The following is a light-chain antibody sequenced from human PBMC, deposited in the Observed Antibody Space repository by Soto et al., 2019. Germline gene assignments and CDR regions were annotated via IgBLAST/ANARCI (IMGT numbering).Light chain of an antibody. Sequence: EIVLTQSPGTLSLSPGERATLSCRASQSVSSTYLIWYQQKSGQAPRLLIYYTSTRATGIPDRFSGSGSGTDFTLTISRLESEDFAVYYCQQYNNWRTFGQGTKVDIK. CDR1: QSVSSTY. J-gene: IGKJ1*01. CDR2: YTS. V-gene: IGKV3D-20*02. CDR3: QQYNNWRT.